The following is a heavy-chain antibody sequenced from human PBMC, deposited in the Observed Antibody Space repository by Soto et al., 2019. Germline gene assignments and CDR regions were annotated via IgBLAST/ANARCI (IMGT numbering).Heavy chain of an antibody. CDR2: INHSGST. J-gene: IGHJ4*02. CDR1: GGSFSGYY. Sequence: SETLSLTCAVYGGSFSGYYWSWIRQPPGKRLEWIGEINHSGSTNYNPSLKSRVTISVDTSKNQFSLKLSSVTAADTAVYYCASLPDLGAISDSSGDYWGQGTLVTVSS. V-gene: IGHV4-34*01. D-gene: IGHD3-22*01. CDR3: ASLPDLGAISDSSGDY.